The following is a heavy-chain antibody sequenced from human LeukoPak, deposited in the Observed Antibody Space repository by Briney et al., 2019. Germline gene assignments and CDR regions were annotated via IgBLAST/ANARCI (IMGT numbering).Heavy chain of an antibody. CDR2: ISSSGSTL. D-gene: IGHD6-6*01. Sequence: GAFLRLSCAASGFTFSSCSMNWVRQAPGKGLEWVAYISSSGSTLHYADSVKGRFTISRDSANSSLYLQLNSLGDEDTAVYYCAREYSSSSGKALDYWGQGTLVTVSS. CDR3: AREYSSSSGKALDY. J-gene: IGHJ4*02. CDR1: GFTFSSCS. V-gene: IGHV3-48*02.